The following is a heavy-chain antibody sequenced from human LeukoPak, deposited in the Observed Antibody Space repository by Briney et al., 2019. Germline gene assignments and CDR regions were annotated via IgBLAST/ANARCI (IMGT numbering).Heavy chain of an antibody. V-gene: IGHV3-48*02. CDR2: ISRSSSAI. Sequence: PGGSLRLSCEASGVTFSTYSMNWVRQAPGKGLEWVSFISRSSSAIYYADSVRGRFTISRDDAKNSLYLQMNSLRDGDTAVYYCATYSSGWYLVYWGQGTLVIVSS. D-gene: IGHD6-19*01. CDR3: ATYSSGWYLVY. J-gene: IGHJ4*02. CDR1: GVTFSTYS.